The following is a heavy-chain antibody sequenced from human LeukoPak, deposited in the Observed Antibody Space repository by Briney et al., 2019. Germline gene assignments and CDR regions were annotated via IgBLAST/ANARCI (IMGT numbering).Heavy chain of an antibody. CDR1: GFTVSSNY. CDR3: ARDSRYSSGWFFDY. D-gene: IGHD6-19*01. J-gene: IGHJ4*02. CDR2: IYSGGST. V-gene: IGHV3-66*02. Sequence: GGSLRLSCAASGFTVSSNYMSWVRQAPGKGLEWVSIIYSGGSTYYADSVKGRFTISRDNSKNTLYLQMNSLRAEDTAVYYCARDSRYSSGWFFDYWGQGTLVTVSS.